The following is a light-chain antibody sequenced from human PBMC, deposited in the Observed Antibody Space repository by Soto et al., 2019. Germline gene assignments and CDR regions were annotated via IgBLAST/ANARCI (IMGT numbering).Light chain of an antibody. Sequence: QSALTQPASVSGSPGQSITISCTGTSSDVGLYDYVSWYQQHPGKAPQLMIYAVSNRPSGVSNRFSGSKSGNTASLTISGLQAEDEGDYYCSSYTSDNTLIFGGGTKLTVL. CDR2: AVS. J-gene: IGLJ2*01. CDR3: SSYTSDNTLI. V-gene: IGLV2-14*01. CDR1: SSDVGLYDY.